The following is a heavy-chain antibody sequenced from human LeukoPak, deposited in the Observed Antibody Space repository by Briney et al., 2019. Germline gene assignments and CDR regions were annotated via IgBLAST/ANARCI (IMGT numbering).Heavy chain of an antibody. V-gene: IGHV3-74*01. Sequence: PGGSLRLSCAASGFTFSSYWIHWVRQAPGKGLVWVSRINGDGIATGYADSVKGRFTISRDNAKNTLYLQMNSLRIEDTAIYYCVRGHDSFDYWGQGTLVTVSS. J-gene: IGHJ4*02. CDR2: INGDGIAT. CDR3: VRGHDSFDY. CDR1: GFTFSSYW. D-gene: IGHD3-3*01.